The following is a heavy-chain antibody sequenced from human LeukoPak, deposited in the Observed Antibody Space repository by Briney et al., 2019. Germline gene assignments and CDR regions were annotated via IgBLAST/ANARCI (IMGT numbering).Heavy chain of an antibody. Sequence: PSETLSLTCTVSGGSISSSTYYWGWIRQSPGKGLEWIGSVHYSGGSYYNPSLKSRVTISLNTSKNQFSLKLSSVTAADTAVYYCARDAGHQLSRRNYYAMDVWGQGTTVTVSS. D-gene: IGHD2-2*01. J-gene: IGHJ6*02. V-gene: IGHV4-39*07. CDR3: ARDAGHQLSRRNYYAMDV. CDR1: GGSISSSTYY. CDR2: VHYSGGS.